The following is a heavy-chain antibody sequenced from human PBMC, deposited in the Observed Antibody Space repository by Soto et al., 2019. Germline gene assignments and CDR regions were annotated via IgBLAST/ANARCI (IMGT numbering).Heavy chain of an antibody. CDR3: ARVREGIYDSRTDDY. D-gene: IGHD3-3*01. CDR2: ISSSSSTI. CDR1: GFTFSSYS. Sequence: GGSLRLSCAASGFTFSSYSMNWVRQAPGKGLEWVSYISSSSSTIYYADSVKGRFTISRDNAKNSLYLQMNSLRDEDTAVYYCARVREGIYDSRTDDYWGQGTLVTVSS. J-gene: IGHJ4*02. V-gene: IGHV3-48*02.